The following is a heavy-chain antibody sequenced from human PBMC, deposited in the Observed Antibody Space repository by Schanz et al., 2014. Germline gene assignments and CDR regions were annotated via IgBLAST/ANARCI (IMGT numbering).Heavy chain of an antibody. CDR3: ARKMKLGVYGGKGHDSLDI. J-gene: IGHJ3*02. CDR2: ISGSGGST. D-gene: IGHD4-17*01. CDR1: GFNFSDYA. Sequence: VQLVESGGGVVQPGRSLRLSCAASGFNFSDYAMCWVRQAPGKGLEWVSAISGSGGSTYYADSVKGRFTISRDNSKNTLYLQMNSLRAEDTAVYYCARKMKLGVYGGKGHDSLDIWGQGTMVTVSS. V-gene: IGHV3-23*04.